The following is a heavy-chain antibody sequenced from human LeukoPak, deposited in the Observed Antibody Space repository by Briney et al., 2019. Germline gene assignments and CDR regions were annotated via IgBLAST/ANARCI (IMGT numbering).Heavy chain of an antibody. CDR2: ISSSSSYI. J-gene: IGHJ4*02. CDR3: ARDSTYYYDSSGYPPDY. CDR1: GFTFSSYS. D-gene: IGHD3-22*01. Sequence: GGSLRLXCAASGFTFSSYSMNWDRQAPGKGLEWVSSISSSSSYIYYADSVKGRFTISRDNAKYSLYLQMNSLRAEDTAAYYCARDSTYYYDSSGYPPDYWGQGTLVTVSS. V-gene: IGHV3-21*01.